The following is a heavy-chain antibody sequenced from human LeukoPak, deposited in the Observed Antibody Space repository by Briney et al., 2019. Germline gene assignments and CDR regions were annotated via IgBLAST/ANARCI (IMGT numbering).Heavy chain of an antibody. CDR3: ATTHDYGDPSFDY. V-gene: IGHV1-69*13. J-gene: IGHJ4*02. CDR1: GGTFSSYA. CDR2: IIPIFGTA. Sequence: SVTVSCKASGGTFSSYAISWVRQAPGQGLEWMGGIIPIFGTANYAQKFQGRVTITADESTSIAYMELSSLRSEDTAVYYCATTHDYGDPSFDYWGQGTLVTVSS. D-gene: IGHD4-17*01.